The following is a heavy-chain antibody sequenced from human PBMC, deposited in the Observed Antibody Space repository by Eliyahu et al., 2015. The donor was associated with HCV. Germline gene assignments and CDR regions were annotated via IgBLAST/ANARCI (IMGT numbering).Heavy chain of an antibody. V-gene: IGHV2-5*02. J-gene: IGHJ4*02. CDR3: AHTQAIFGVVKFDF. CDR1: GFSLSTXGVG. D-gene: IGHD3-3*01. CDR2: IYWDDDK. Sequence: QINLKESGPTLVKPTETLTLACTFSGFSLSTXGVGVGWIRQPPGKAXEWLALIYWDDDKRYSPSLKSRLTMTKDTSKNQVVLTMTNMDPVDTGTYYCAHTQAIFGVVKFDFWGQGALVTVSS.